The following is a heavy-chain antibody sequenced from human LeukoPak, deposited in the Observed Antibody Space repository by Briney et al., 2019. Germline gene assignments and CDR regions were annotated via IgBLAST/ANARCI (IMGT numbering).Heavy chain of an antibody. J-gene: IGHJ6*02. CDR3: AREEHDYVWGSYRYYYYYGIDV. CDR1: GFTFSNYG. Sequence: GGSLRLSCAASGFTFSNYGVSWVRQSPGRGLEWVSFPSFDGSNEFYADSLKGRFTISRDNSKDTLYLQMDSLRAEDTALYYCAREEHDYVWGSYRYYYYYGIDVWGQGTTVTVSS. V-gene: IGHV3-30*03. D-gene: IGHD3-16*02. CDR2: PSFDGSNE.